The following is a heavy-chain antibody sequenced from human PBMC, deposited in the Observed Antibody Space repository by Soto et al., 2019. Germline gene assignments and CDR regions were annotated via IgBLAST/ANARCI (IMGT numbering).Heavy chain of an antibody. V-gene: IGHV3-48*01. D-gene: IGHD3-22*01. J-gene: IGHJ2*01. CDR1: GFTFSSYS. CDR2: ISSSSSTI. CDR3: ARGPYYYDSSGPWEYFDL. Sequence: GGSLRLSCAASGFTFSSYSMNWVRQAPGKGMEWVSYISSSSSTIYYAASVKGRFTISRDNAKNSLYLQMNSLRAEDTAVYYCARGPYYYDSSGPWEYFDLWGRGTLVTVSS.